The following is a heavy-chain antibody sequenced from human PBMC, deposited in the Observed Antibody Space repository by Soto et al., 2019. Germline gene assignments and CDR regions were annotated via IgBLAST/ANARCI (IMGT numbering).Heavy chain of an antibody. D-gene: IGHD1-1*01. V-gene: IGHV3-23*01. CDR3: AKGGWGTVLDY. J-gene: IGHJ4*02. Sequence: EVQLLESGGGLVQPGGSLRLSCAASGFTFSNYALTWVRQAPGKGLEWVSAISGSDGTTYYADSVKGRFTISRDNSMNTLYLQLDSLRGEATAMYYCAKGGWGTVLDYWGQGTLVTVSS. CDR1: GFTFSNYA. CDR2: ISGSDGTT.